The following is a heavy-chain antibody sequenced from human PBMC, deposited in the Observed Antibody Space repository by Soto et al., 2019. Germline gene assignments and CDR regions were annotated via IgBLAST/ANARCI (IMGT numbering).Heavy chain of an antibody. CDR3: ARGPSGDKVDS. V-gene: IGHV4-30-4*08. CDR1: GDSITSGVHY. CDR2: IYYSGRT. J-gene: IGHJ4*02. Sequence: TLSLTCTVSGDSITSGVHYWSWIRQPPDKGLEWIGYIYYSGRTYYNPSLKSRVTMSVDTSKSQLSLTLSSVSAADTAVYYCARGPSGDKVDSWGQGTLVTSPQ. D-gene: IGHD7-27*01.